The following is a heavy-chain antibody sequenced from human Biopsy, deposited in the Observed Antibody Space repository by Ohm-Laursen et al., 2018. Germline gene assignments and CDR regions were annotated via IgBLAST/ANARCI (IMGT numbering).Heavy chain of an antibody. V-gene: IGHV1-46*01. J-gene: IGHJ6*02. Sequence: GASVKVSCRASGNTFATYHIHWVRQAPGQGLEWMGVISPSGATTSFSQKSQGRITMTRDTSTGTVYMDLNSLGSEDTAVYYCARAGVGSDGTDSYYYGMDVRGPGTTVTVSS. CDR1: GNTFATYH. CDR3: ARAGVGSDGTDSYYYGMDV. D-gene: IGHD5-24*01. CDR2: ISPSGATT.